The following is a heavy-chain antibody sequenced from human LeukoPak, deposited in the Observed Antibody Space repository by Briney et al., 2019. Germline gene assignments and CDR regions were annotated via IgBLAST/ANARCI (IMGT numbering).Heavy chain of an antibody. Sequence: SETLSLTCTVSGGSISSSYYWGWIRQPPGKGLDWIGSIYYGGSTYYNPSLRSRVTTSVDTSKNQFSLKLSSVTAADTAVYYCARGNSSSLGYWGQGTLVTVSS. D-gene: IGHD6-13*01. V-gene: IGHV4-39*01. J-gene: IGHJ4*02. CDR2: IYYGGST. CDR1: GGSISSSYY. CDR3: ARGNSSSLGY.